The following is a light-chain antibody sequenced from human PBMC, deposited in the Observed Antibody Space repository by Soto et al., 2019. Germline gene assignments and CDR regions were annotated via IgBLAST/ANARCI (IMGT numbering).Light chain of an antibody. CDR1: QSISNR. Sequence: DIQMTQSPSSLSASVGDRVTITCRASQSISNRMAWYHQKPGKNPNLLIYDDSNLGSGAPSRFSGSGSGTEFTLTISSLQPDDFATYYRQQYDTYSTFGQGTKVDIK. J-gene: IGKJ1*01. CDR2: DDS. CDR3: QQYDTYST. V-gene: IGKV1-5*01.